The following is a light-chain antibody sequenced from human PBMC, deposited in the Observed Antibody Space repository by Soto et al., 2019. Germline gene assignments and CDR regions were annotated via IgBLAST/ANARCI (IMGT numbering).Light chain of an antibody. Sequence: IQVTQSPSSVSASVGDRVTITCRASQPISSWLAWYQQKPGQPPNLLIYSASTLRSGVPSRFSGSESGTLFTLTITNLQPEVFATYYCQQASSFPLTFGGGTKVEVK. CDR2: SAS. J-gene: IGKJ4*01. CDR3: QQASSFPLT. CDR1: QPISSW. V-gene: IGKV1-12*01.